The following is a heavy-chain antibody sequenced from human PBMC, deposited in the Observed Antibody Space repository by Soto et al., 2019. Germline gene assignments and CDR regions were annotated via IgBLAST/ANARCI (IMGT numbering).Heavy chain of an antibody. V-gene: IGHV3-74*01. CDR3: AKDVEDVKGSCTSSSCRYTQNEGYFDY. CDR1: GFTFSSYW. Sequence: GGSLRLSCAASGFTFSSYWMHWVRQAPGKGLVWVSRINSDGSSTSYADSVKGRFTISRDNFKNTLYLQMNSLRAEDTAVYYCAKDVEDVKGSCTSSSCRYTQNEGYFDYWGQGTMVTVYS. D-gene: IGHD6-13*01. J-gene: IGHJ4*02. CDR2: INSDGSST.